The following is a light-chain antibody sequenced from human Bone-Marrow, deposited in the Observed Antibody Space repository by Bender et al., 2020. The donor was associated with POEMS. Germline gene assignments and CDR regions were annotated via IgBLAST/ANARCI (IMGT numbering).Light chain of an antibody. CDR2: ESR. CDR1: SSDVGNYNL. CDR3: CSYAGSSTVK. J-gene: IGLJ2*01. V-gene: IGLV2-23*01. Sequence: QSALTQSASVSGSPGQSVTISCTGTSSDVGNYNLVSWYQHRPGEVPKLLIYESRKRPSGISSRFSGSKSDNTASLTISGLQPEDEADYYCCSYAGSSTVKFGGGTKMTVL.